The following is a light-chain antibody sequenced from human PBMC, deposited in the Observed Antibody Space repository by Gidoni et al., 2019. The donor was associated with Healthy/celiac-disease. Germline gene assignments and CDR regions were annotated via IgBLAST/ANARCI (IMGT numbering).Light chain of an antibody. Sequence: DIQMNQSTSSLSASVGDRVTITCQASQDISNYLNWYQQKPGKAPKLLIYDASDLETGVPSRFSGSGSGTDFPFTISSLQPEDIATYYCQQYDNLPPMCSFGQGTKLELK. V-gene: IGKV1-33*01. CDR3: QQYDNLPPMCS. CDR2: DAS. CDR1: QDISNY. J-gene: IGKJ2*04.